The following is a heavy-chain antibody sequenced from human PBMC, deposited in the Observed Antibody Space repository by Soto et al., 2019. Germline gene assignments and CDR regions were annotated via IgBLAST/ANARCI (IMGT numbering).Heavy chain of an antibody. CDR2: IYYGGST. CDR1: GDSIVSSLYY. D-gene: IGHD3-22*01. Sequence: SESLYLAXTVSGDSIVSSLYYWGWVRQPPGKGLEWIGSIYYGGSTNYNPSLESRVTISVDTSKNQFSLKLSSVTAADTAVYFCARLTRQYESSGYYYNFDFWGQGTLVTVSS. CDR3: ARLTRQYESSGYYYNFDF. V-gene: IGHV4-39*01. J-gene: IGHJ4*02.